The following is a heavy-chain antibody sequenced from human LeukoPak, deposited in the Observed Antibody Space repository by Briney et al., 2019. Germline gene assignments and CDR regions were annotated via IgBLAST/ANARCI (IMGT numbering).Heavy chain of an antibody. Sequence: KTSETLSLTCTVSGGSISSSSYYWGWIRQPPGKGLEWIGSIYYSGSTYYNPSLKSRVTISVDTSKNQFSLKLSSVTAADTAVYYCARWFGELGGDYWGQGTLVTVSS. D-gene: IGHD3-10*01. CDR3: ARWFGELGGDY. CDR1: GGSISSSSYY. CDR2: IYYSGST. V-gene: IGHV4-39*01. J-gene: IGHJ4*02.